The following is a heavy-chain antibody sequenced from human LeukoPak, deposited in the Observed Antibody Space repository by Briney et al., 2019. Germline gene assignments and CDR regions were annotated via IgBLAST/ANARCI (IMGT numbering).Heavy chain of an antibody. V-gene: IGHV3-23*01. CDR3: AKGQGGWLVSYFDY. CDR2: ISDNAGST. D-gene: IGHD3-3*01. CDR1: GFMFSSFA. J-gene: IGHJ4*02. Sequence: PGGSLRLSCAAPGFMFSSFAMNWVRQAPGKGLEWVSGISDNAGSTYYADSLKGRFTISRDNRKNTLYLQMNSLRAEDTAMYYCAKGQGGWLVSYFDYWGQGTLVTVSS.